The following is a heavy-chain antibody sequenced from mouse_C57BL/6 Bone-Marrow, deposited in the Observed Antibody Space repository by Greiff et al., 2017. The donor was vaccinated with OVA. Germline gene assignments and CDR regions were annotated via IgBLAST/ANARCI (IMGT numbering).Heavy chain of an antibody. CDR2: INPNNGGT. D-gene: IGHD2-3*01. CDR3: AKRWLLLYFNC. CDR1: GYTFTDYN. Sequence: VQLQQSGPELVKPGASVKIPCKASGYTFTDYNMDWVKQSPGKSLEWIGDINPNNGGTIYNQKFKGKATVTVDKSSSTAYMELRSLTSEDTAVYYGAKRWLLLYFNCWGQGNTLTGSA. V-gene: IGHV1-18*01. J-gene: IGHJ2*01.